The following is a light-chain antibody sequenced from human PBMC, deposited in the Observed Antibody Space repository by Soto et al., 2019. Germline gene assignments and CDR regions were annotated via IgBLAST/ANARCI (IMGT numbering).Light chain of an antibody. V-gene: IGKV3-15*01. J-gene: IGKJ1*01. Sequence: IVMSQSPVTLSVSPGERATLSYRASQSVSSNLAWYQQKPGQAPSLLIYGAFTRATGIPARFSGTGSGTEFTLTISSLQSEDFALYYCQQYNDWPLTFGQGTNVDIK. CDR2: GAF. CDR3: QQYNDWPLT. CDR1: QSVSSN.